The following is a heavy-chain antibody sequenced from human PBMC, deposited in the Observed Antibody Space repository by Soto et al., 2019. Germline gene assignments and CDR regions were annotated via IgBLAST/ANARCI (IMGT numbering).Heavy chain of an antibody. CDR2: ISAYNGNT. CDR3: ARDRGIAGAGGRFYYGMDG. V-gene: IGHV1-18*01. Sequence: QVQLVQSGAEVKKPGASVKVSCKASGYTFTSYGISWVRQAPGQGLEWMGWISAYNGNTNYAQKLQGRVTMTTDTSTSTAYMELRSLRADDTAVYYWARDRGIAGAGGRFYYGMDGWGQGTTVTVSS. D-gene: IGHD6-19*01. J-gene: IGHJ6*02. CDR1: GYTFTSYG.